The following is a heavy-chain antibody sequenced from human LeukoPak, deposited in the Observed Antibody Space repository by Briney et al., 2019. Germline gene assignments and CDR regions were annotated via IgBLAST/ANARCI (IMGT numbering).Heavy chain of an antibody. Sequence: PSETLSLTCTVSGGSISSYYWSWIRQPPGKGLEWIGYIYYSGSTNYNPSLKSRVTISVDTSKNQFSLKLSSVTAADTAVYYCARATRRVNYFDYWGQGTLVTVSS. CDR3: ARATRRVNYFDY. CDR2: IYYSGST. J-gene: IGHJ4*02. CDR1: GGSISSYY. D-gene: IGHD1/OR15-1a*01. V-gene: IGHV4-59*01.